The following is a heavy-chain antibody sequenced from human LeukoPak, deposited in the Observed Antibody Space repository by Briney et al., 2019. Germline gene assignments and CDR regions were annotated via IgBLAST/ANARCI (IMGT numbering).Heavy chain of an antibody. D-gene: IGHD1-26*01. CDR2: INPNSGGT. J-gene: IGHJ3*02. Sequence: ASLKVSCKASGYTFTAYRLYWVRQAPGQGLEWMGWINPNSGGTNFAQKFQGRVTMTRDTSITTAYIELSSLRSDDTAVYYCARDRGRPDAFDIWGQGTMVTVSS. CDR3: ARDRGRPDAFDI. CDR1: GYTFTAYR. V-gene: IGHV1-2*02.